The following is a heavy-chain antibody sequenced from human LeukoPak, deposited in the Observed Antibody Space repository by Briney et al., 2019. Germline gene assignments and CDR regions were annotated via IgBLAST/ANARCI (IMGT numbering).Heavy chain of an antibody. J-gene: IGHJ6*03. CDR1: GFTFSSYS. CDR3: AKRDSSSWYGDYYMDV. D-gene: IGHD6-13*01. V-gene: IGHV3-21*01. CDR2: ISSSSSYI. Sequence: GGSLRLSCAASGFTFSSYSMNWVRQAPGKGLEWVSSISSSSSYIYYADSVKGRFTISRDNAKNSLYLQMNSLRAEDTAVYYCAKRDSSSWYGDYYMDVWGKGTTVTISS.